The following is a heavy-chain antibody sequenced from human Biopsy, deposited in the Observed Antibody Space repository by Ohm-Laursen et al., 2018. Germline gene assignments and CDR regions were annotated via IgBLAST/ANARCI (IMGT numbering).Heavy chain of an antibody. J-gene: IGHJ5*02. CDR1: GGSISNNNYY. D-gene: IGHD3-22*01. V-gene: IGHV4-39*01. Sequence: SDTLSLTWPVSGGSISNNNYYWGWIRQPPGKGLEWIGSIFYRGSTYYKPSLKSRVNISVDTSKSKFSLKLNSVTAADTAVYYCARDYDTSGYYYVSWGQGTLVTVSS. CDR3: ARDYDTSGYYYVS. CDR2: IFYRGST.